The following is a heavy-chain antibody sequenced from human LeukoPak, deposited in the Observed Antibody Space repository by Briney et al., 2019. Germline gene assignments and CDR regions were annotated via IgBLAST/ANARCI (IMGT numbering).Heavy chain of an antibody. Sequence: PGGSLRLSCAASGFTFSSYAMHWVRQAPGKGLEWVAVISYDGSNKYYADSVKSRFTISRDNSKNTLYLQMNSLRAEDTAVYYCARGMVRGDYYYGMDVWGQGTTVTVSS. V-gene: IGHV3-30*04. D-gene: IGHD3-10*01. CDR3: ARGMVRGDYYYGMDV. CDR1: GFTFSSYA. CDR2: ISYDGSNK. J-gene: IGHJ6*02.